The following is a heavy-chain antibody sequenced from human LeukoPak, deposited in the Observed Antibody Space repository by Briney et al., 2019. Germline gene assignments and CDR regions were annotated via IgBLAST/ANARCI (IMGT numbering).Heavy chain of an antibody. V-gene: IGHV3-7*01. J-gene: IGHJ4*02. D-gene: IGHD3-22*01. CDR1: GFTFSSYW. Sequence: GGSLRLSCAASGFTFSSYWMSWVRQAPGKGLEWVANIKQDGSEKYYVDSVKGRFTISRDNAKNSLYLQMNSLRAEDTAVYYCARVPTYSSGSIDYWGQGTLVTVSS. CDR3: ARVPTYSSGSIDY. CDR2: IKQDGSEK.